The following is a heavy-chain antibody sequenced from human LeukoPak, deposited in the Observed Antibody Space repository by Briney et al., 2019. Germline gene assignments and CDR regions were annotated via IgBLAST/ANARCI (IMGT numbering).Heavy chain of an antibody. CDR2: IWYDGSNK. V-gene: IGHV3-33*01. D-gene: IGHD6-19*01. CDR3: ARDAGIAVARAEYYYYYYGMDV. J-gene: IGHJ6*02. Sequence: PGRSLRLSCAASGFTFSSYGMHWVRQAPGKGLEWVAGIWYDGSNKYYADSVKGRFTISRDNSKNTLYLQMNSLRAEDTAVYYCARDAGIAVARAEYYYYYYGMDVWGQGTTVTVSS. CDR1: GFTFSSYG.